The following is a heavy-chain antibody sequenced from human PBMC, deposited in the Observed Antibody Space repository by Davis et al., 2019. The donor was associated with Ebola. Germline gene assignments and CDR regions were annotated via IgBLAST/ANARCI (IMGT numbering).Heavy chain of an antibody. V-gene: IGHV4-59*08. CDR1: GGSISTYH. CDR3: ARRQKNNWSWYFDL. CDR2: IFYSGNT. J-gene: IGHJ2*01. Sequence: PSETLSLTCTVSGGSISTYHWTWIRQPPGKGLEWIGHIFYSGNTNYNPSLESRVTISVDTSKNQFSLRLNSVTAADTAVYYCARRQKNNWSWYFDLWGRGTLVTVSA. D-gene: IGHD1-1*01.